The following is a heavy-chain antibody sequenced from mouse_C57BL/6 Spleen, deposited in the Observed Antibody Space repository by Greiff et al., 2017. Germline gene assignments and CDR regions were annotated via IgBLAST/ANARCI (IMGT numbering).Heavy chain of an antibody. CDR3: TRWGTGPPDY. V-gene: IGHV1-15*01. J-gene: IGHJ2*01. D-gene: IGHD4-1*01. CDR1: GYTFTDYE. Sequence: VQVVESGAELVRPGASVTLSCKASGYTFTDYEMHWVKQTPVHGLEWIGAIDPETGGTAYNQKFKGKAILTADKSSSTAYMELRSLTSEDSAVYYCTRWGTGPPDYWGQGTTLTVSS. CDR2: IDPETGGT.